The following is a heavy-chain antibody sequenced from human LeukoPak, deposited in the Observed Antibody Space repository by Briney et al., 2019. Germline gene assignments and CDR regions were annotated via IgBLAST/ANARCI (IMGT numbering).Heavy chain of an antibody. D-gene: IGHD1-26*01. Sequence: GGSLRLSCAASGFTFTTYWMSWLRQAPGKGLEWVANIMQDGSEKYYVDSVRGRFTISRGNAKNSLYLQMNSLRAEDTAVYYCAKAVGTTIVYFHHWGQGTLATVSS. J-gene: IGHJ1*01. V-gene: IGHV3-7*01. CDR3: AKAVGTTIVYFHH. CDR2: IMQDGSEK. CDR1: GFTFTTYW.